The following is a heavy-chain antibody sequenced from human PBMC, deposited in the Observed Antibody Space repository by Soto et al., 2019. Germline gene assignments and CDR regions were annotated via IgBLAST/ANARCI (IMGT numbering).Heavy chain of an antibody. D-gene: IGHD2-2*01. V-gene: IGHV1-18*01. CDR1: GYTFTSYG. J-gene: IGHJ6*02. CDR2: ISAYNGNT. Sequence: WASVKVSCKASGYTFTSYGISWVRQAPGQGLEWMGWISAYNGNTNYAQTLQGRVTMTPDTSTSTAYMEPRSLRSHDTAVYYCARDTVVVPAATFYYYYCMDVWGQGTTVTVSS. CDR3: ARDTVVVPAATFYYYYCMDV.